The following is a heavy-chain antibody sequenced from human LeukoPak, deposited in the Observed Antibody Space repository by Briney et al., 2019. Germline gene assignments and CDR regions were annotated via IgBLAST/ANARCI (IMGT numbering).Heavy chain of an antibody. J-gene: IGHJ6*03. CDR2: IKTDGSST. D-gene: IGHD3-3*01. V-gene: IGHV3-74*01. CDR3: AVDFWSGYDPYYYYMDV. Sequence: GGSLRLSCAASGFTFSSYWMHWVRQAPGKGLVWVSRIKTDGSSTSYADSVKGRFTISRDNAKNTLYLQMHSLRAEDTAVYYCAVDFWSGYDPYYYYMDVWGKGTTVTVSS. CDR1: GFTFSSYW.